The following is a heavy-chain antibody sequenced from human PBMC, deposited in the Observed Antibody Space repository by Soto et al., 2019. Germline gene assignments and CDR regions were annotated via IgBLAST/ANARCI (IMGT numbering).Heavy chain of an antibody. CDR2: IYYSGST. J-gene: IGHJ4*02. D-gene: IGHD6-19*01. CDR1: GGSISSYY. Sequence: QVQLQESGPGLVKPSETLSLTCTVSGGSISSYYWSWIRQPPGKGLEWIGYIYYSGSTNYNPSLKSRVTISVDTSKNQFSLKLSSVTAADTAVYYCASSSGWCIGNFDYWGQGTLVTVSS. V-gene: IGHV4-59*08. CDR3: ASSSGWCIGNFDY.